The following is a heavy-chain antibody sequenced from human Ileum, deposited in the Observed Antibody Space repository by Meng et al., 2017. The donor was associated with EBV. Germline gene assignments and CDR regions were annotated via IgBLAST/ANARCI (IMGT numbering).Heavy chain of an antibody. CDR3: ARDPNPGYCSGGGCFD. J-gene: IGHJ4*02. CDR2: IYYLGNT. D-gene: IGHD2-15*01. V-gene: IGHV4-61*01. CDR1: GGFVGTVSYL. Sequence: VQLQESGPGVVKPSVTLSLTCTVPGGFVGTVSYLWTWIRQPPGKGLEWIGNIYYLGNTNYNPSLKSRLTISVDTSKNQFYLRLSPVTAADMAMYYCARDPNPGYCSGGGCFDLGQGTLVTVSS.